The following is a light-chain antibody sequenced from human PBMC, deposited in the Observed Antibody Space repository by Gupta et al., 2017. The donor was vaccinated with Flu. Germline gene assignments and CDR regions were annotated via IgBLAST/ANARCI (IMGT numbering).Light chain of an antibody. Sequence: VTLGQPASISCKSSQSLLFTDGSTCLNWLQQRPGQSPRRLIYNVSNRDPGVPDRFSGSGSATDFTLKISRVEAEDVGVYYCMQGTDGPFTFGGGTKVEIK. CDR1: QSLLFTDGSTC. J-gene: IGKJ4*01. CDR3: MQGTDGPFT. V-gene: IGKV2-30*01. CDR2: NVS.